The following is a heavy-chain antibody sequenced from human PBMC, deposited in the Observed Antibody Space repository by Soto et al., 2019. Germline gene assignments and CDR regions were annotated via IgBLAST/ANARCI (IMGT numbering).Heavy chain of an antibody. CDR2: ISGSGGST. Sequence: HPGGSLRLSCAASGFTFSSYAMSWVRQAPGKRLEWVSAISGSGGSTYYADSVKGRFTISRDNSKNTLYLQMNSLRAEDTAVYYCAKQGGPAVAGNYFDYWGQGTLVTVSS. V-gene: IGHV3-23*01. D-gene: IGHD6-19*01. CDR3: AKQGGPAVAGNYFDY. CDR1: GFTFSSYA. J-gene: IGHJ4*02.